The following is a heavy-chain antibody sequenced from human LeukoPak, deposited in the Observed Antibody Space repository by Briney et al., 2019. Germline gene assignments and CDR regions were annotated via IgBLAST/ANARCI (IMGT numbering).Heavy chain of an antibody. CDR2: IYYSGST. D-gene: IGHD3-10*01. CDR1: GGSISSGDYY. V-gene: IGHV4-30-4*08. CDR3: ASSNYYYGSGSYPTIDY. Sequence: SETLSLICTVSGGSISSGDYYWSWIRQPPGKGLEWIGYIYYSGSTYYNPSLKSRVTISVDTSKNQFSLKLSSVTAADTAVYYCASSNYYYGSGSYPTIDYWGQGTLVTVSS. J-gene: IGHJ4*02.